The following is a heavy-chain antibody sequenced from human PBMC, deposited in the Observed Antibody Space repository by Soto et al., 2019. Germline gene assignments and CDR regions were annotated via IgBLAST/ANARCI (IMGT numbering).Heavy chain of an antibody. CDR3: TTDSYITSIIVRFDY. V-gene: IGHV3-15*07. Sequence: GGSLRLSCAASGFTFSDAWINWVRQAPGKGLEGVGRVKSETHGGTTDFAAPVKGRFAISRDDSKNVVYLEMNSLKTEDTAIYYCTTDSYITSIIVRFDYWGHGTLVTVSS. J-gene: IGHJ4*01. D-gene: IGHD3-22*01. CDR1: GFTFSDAW. CDR2: VKSETHGGTT.